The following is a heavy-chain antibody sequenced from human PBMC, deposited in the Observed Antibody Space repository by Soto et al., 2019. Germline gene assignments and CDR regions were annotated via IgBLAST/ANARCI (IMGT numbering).Heavy chain of an antibody. D-gene: IGHD5-18*01. CDR1: GDSVSSNSAA. CDR3: ARQAPADTAPDVDWFDP. Sequence: SQTLSLTCAISGDSVSSNSAAWNWIRQSPSRGLEWLGRTYYRSKWYNDYAVSVKSRITINPDTSKNQFSLQLNSVTPEDTAVYYCARQAPADTAPDVDWFDPWGQGTLVTVSS. V-gene: IGHV6-1*01. J-gene: IGHJ5*02. CDR2: TYYRSKWYN.